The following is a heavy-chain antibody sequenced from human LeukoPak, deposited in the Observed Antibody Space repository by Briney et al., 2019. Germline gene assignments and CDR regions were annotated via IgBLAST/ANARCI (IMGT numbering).Heavy chain of an antibody. CDR2: IYYRGST. V-gene: IGHV4-59*11. J-gene: IGHJ6*02. CDR3: ARSLSTGPSAAGDAFYFYYGLDV. CDR1: GGSISSHY. Sequence: SETLSLTCNVSGGSISSHYWSWIRQPPGKGLELIAYIYYRGSTNYNPSLTSRVTISVDASKNQFSLKLTSVTAADTAVYYCARSLSTGPSAAGDAFYFYYGLDVWGQGTTVTVSS. D-gene: IGHD6-13*01.